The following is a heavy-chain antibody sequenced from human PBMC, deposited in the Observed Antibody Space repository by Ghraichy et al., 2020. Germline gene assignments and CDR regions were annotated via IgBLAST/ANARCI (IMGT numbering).Heavy chain of an antibody. CDR1: GGSMGTYY. Sequence: ESLNISCSVSGGSMGTYYWSWIRQPPGRGLEWIGYIYHTGSAEYNHSLKSRVSMSVDTSKNQFSLRLFSVTAADAAMYYCVRGGRYGDAFNLWGQGTMVTVSS. V-gene: IGHV4-59*01. CDR3: VRGGRYGDAFNL. D-gene: IGHD5-18*01. J-gene: IGHJ3*01. CDR2: IYHTGSA.